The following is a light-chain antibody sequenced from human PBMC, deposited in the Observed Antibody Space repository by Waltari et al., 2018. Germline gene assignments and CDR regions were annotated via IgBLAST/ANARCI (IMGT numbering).Light chain of an antibody. Sequence: QSALTQPPSASGSPRPSVPISCTGTSNDVGRYDTVCWYQQLPGKAPKLIIYEDNKRPSGIPDRFSGSKSGNTASLTVSGLQPEDEADYYCSSHGGTNNFYVFGTGTQVTVL. CDR1: SNDVGRYDT. CDR3: SSHGGTNNFYV. V-gene: IGLV2-8*01. CDR2: EDN. J-gene: IGLJ1*01.